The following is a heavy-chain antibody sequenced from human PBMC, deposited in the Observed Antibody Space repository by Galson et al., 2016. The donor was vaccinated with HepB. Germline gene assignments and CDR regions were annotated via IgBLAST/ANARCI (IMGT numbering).Heavy chain of an antibody. CDR3: ARGGTYCGGDCYYYMDV. Sequence: SLRLSCAASGFTFFTYGMHWVRQAPGKGLEWVAVIWYDGSNKYCADSVKGRFTISRDNSKNTRYLQMNSLRAEDTAVYYCARGGTYCGGDCYYYMDVWGKGTTVTVSS. V-gene: IGHV3-33*01. D-gene: IGHD2-21*01. CDR1: GFTFFTYG. J-gene: IGHJ6*03. CDR2: IWYDGSNK.